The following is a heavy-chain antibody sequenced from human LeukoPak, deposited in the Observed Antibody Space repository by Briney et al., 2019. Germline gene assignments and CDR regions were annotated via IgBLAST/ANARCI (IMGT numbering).Heavy chain of an antibody. Sequence: SETLSLTCAVYGGSFSGYYWSWIRQPPGKGLEWIGEINHSGSTNYNPSLKSRVTISVDTSKNQFSLKLSSVTAADTAVYYCARRRIVGARQKDYWGQGTLVTVSS. CDR2: INHSGST. CDR1: GGSFSGYY. J-gene: IGHJ4*02. D-gene: IGHD1-26*01. V-gene: IGHV4-34*01. CDR3: ARRRIVGARQKDY.